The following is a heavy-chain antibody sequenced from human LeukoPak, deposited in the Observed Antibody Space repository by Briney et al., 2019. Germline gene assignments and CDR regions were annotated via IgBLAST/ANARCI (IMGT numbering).Heavy chain of an antibody. D-gene: IGHD5-24*01. Sequence: SETLSLTCTVSGYSISSAYFWGWIRQPPGKGLEWIGTIYHSVSTYYNPSLKSRVTISVDTSKNQFSLKLSSVTAADTAVYYCARAGDGYNYYFDYWGQGTLVTVSS. CDR2: IYHSVST. CDR1: GYSISSAYF. V-gene: IGHV4-38-2*02. J-gene: IGHJ4*02. CDR3: ARAGDGYNYYFDY.